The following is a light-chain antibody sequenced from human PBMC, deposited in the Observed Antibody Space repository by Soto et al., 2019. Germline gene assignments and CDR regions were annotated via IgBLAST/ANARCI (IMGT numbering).Light chain of an antibody. CDR1: QSVRNSL. Sequence: ELVLTQSPATLSLSPGERATLSCRASQSVRNSLLAWYQQKPGQAPRLVIYGASNRATGIPDRFSASGSGTDFTLTISRLEPEDFAVYYCQQYISSPLTFGQGTKVDIK. CDR3: QQYISSPLT. CDR2: GAS. V-gene: IGKV3-20*01. J-gene: IGKJ1*01.